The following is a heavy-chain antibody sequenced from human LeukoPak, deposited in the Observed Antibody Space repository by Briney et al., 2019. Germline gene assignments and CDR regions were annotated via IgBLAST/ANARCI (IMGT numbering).Heavy chain of an antibody. J-gene: IGHJ4*02. CDR3: ARDQRVTGRPDIDY. V-gene: IGHV3-74*03. Sequence: PGGSLRLSCAASGFTFMNHWMHWVRQTPWKGLVQVSRISSDGSSTTYADSVKGRFTISRENAKNTLYLKMNNLRAEDTAMYYCARDQRVTGRPDIDYWGQGTLVIVSS. CDR1: GFTFMNHW. CDR2: ISSDGSST. D-gene: IGHD6-6*01.